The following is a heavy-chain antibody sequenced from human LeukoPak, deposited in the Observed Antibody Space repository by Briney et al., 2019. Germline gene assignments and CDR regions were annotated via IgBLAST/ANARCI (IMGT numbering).Heavy chain of an antibody. CDR2: MYFSGST. J-gene: IGHJ6*02. CDR3: ARSSRGYGDRRPNYGMDV. V-gene: IGHV4-4*07. CDR1: GGSLSSYY. Sequence: PSETLSLTCTVSGGSLSSYYWSWIRQPAGKGLEWIGRMYFSGSTNYNPSLKSRVTMSVDTSKNQFSLKLSSVTAADTAIYYCARSSRGYGDRRPNYGMDVWGQGTTVTVSS. D-gene: IGHD4-17*01.